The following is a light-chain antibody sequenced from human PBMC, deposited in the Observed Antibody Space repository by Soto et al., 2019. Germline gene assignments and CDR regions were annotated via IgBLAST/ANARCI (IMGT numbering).Light chain of an antibody. CDR3: TSFTSSSTYV. Sequence: QSALTQPASVSGSPGQSIPIPCTGTSSDVGGYNHVSWYQQHPGKAPKLMIFEASNRPSGVSNRFSGSKSGNTASLTISGRQADDEAAYYCTSFTSSSTYVFGTGTKLTVL. V-gene: IGLV2-14*01. J-gene: IGLJ1*01. CDR1: SSDVGGYNH. CDR2: EAS.